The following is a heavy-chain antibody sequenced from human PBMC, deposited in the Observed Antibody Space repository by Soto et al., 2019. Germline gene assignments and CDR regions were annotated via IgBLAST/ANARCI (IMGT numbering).Heavy chain of an antibody. CDR2: IKSKSDGETT. V-gene: IGHV3-15*01. CDR1: GFTFREAW. CDR3: VTAGPELYYYYYGMDV. D-gene: IGHD1-7*01. J-gene: IGHJ6*02. Sequence: GVSLRLSCAASGFTFREAWMSWVRQAPGKGLEWVGRIKSKSDGETTDYAAPVKGRFTISRDDSEKTVHLQMNSLKAEDSAIYYCVTAGPELYYYYYGMDVWGQVTTVTVSS.